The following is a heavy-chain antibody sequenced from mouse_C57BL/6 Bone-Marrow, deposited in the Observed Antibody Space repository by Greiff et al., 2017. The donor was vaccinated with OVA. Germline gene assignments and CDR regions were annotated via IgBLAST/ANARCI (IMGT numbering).Heavy chain of an antibody. J-gene: IGHJ1*03. CDR1: GYTFTSYW. D-gene: IGHD1-1*01. CDR3: ARSDDYGRGDWYFDV. CDR2: IYPGSGST. Sequence: QVQLQQPGAELVKPGASVKMSRKASGYTFTSYWITWVKQRPGQGLEWIGDIYPGSGSTNYNEKFKSKATLTVDTSSSTAYMQLSSLTSEDSAVYYCARSDDYGRGDWYFDVWGTGTTVTVSS. V-gene: IGHV1-55*01.